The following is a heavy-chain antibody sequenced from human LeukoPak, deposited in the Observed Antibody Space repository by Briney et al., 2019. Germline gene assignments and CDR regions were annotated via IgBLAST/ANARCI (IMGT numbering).Heavy chain of an antibody. D-gene: IGHD1-1*01. CDR3: ARTLFATRARAFGS. CDR2: INHSGSS. Sequence: SETLSLTCAVYGGSFSGYYWSWIRQPPGQELQWIGEINHSGSSKYNPSLQNRVTRLVDASRHQFSLHFYSITAADAALYYRARTLFATRARAFGSWAQGTLVTVST. CDR1: GGSFSGYY. V-gene: IGHV4-34*01. J-gene: IGHJ4*02.